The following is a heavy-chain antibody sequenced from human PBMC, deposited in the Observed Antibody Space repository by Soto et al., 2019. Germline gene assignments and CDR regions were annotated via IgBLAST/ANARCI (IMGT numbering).Heavy chain of an antibody. CDR3: AKARDCSGGSCYSRWFDP. Sequence: EVQLLESGGGLVQPGGSPRLSCAASGFTFSNYAMTWVRQAPGKGLEWVSAISGGGGSTYYADSVKGRFTISRDNSKNTLFLQMNSLRAEDTAVYYCAKARDCSGGSCYSRWFDPWGQGTLVTVSS. V-gene: IGHV3-23*01. D-gene: IGHD2-15*01. J-gene: IGHJ5*02. CDR2: ISGGGGST. CDR1: GFTFSNYA.